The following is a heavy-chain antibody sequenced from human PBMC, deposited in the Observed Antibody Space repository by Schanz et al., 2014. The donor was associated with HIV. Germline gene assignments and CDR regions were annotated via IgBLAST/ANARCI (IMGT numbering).Heavy chain of an antibody. CDR2: MNSDGSST. V-gene: IGHV3-74*01. CDR1: GFTFSSYG. D-gene: IGHD3-3*01. J-gene: IGHJ6*02. Sequence: VQLVESGGGVVQPGRSLRLSCAASGFTFSSYGMHWVRQAPGKGLVWVSRMNSDGSSTTYADYVKGRFTISRDNAKNTLYLKMNSLRAEDTAVYYCARDYRFLQEYYYGMDVWGQGTTVSVS. CDR3: ARDYRFLQEYYYGMDV.